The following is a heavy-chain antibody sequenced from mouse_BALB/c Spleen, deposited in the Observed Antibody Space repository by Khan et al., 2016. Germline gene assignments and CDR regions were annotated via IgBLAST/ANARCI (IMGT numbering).Heavy chain of an antibody. CDR3: ARYRYYDGSSRYFDV. J-gene: IGHJ1*01. D-gene: IGHD1-1*01. Sequence: QIQLVQSGPELKKPGKTVKISCKASGYTFTNYGMNWVKQAPGKGLKWMGWINTYSGESTYADDFKGRFAFTSETSANTAYLQINNLKNDDTATYFCARYRYYDGSSRYFDVWGAGTTVTVSS. CDR1: GYTFTNYG. CDR2: INTYSGES. V-gene: IGHV9-3-1*01.